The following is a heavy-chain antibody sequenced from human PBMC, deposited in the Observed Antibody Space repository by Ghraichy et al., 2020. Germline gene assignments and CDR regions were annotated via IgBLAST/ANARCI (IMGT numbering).Heavy chain of an antibody. V-gene: IGHV3-74*01. CDR2: INSDGSHT. J-gene: IGHJ4*02. CDR1: GFTFSSYW. D-gene: IGHD1-20*01. Sequence: GGSLRLSCAASGFTFSSYWMHWVRQAPGKGLVWVSRINSDGSHTTYADSVKGRFTMSRDSAKNTLYLQMNSLRAEDTAVYYCARVFNWNGGGIYFWGQGTLVTVSS. CDR3: ARVFNWNGGGIYF.